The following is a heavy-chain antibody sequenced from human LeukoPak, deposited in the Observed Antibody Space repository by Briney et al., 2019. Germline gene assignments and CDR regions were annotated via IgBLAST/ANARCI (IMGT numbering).Heavy chain of an antibody. CDR1: VDSFSNYH. CDR3: ARGQGATVPQVGKNWFDP. D-gene: IGHD1-26*01. CDR2: VNESGGT. V-gene: IGHV4-34*01. Sequence: PSETLSLTCAVYVDSFSNYHWNWIRQTPAKGMEWIGEVNESGGTNISPSLRSRVILSVDTSKNQFSLKLISVTVADTAIYYCARGQGATVPQVGKNWFDPWGQGTRVTVSS. J-gene: IGHJ5*02.